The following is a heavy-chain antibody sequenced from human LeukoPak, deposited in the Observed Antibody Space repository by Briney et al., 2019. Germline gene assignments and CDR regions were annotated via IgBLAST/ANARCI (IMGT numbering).Heavy chain of an antibody. Sequence: SLALTCVAYAGTFSDYYWSWIRQPPGKGLEWLWDINHSGSTNYNKCLKSRVTISVDTSKNQFSLKLSSVTAADTAVYYCARVRWLVGATIGYYFDYWGQGTLVTVSS. V-gene: IGHV4-34*01. CDR3: ARVRWLVGATIGYYFDY. J-gene: IGHJ4*02. D-gene: IGHD1-26*01. CDR1: AGTFSDYY. CDR2: INHSGST.